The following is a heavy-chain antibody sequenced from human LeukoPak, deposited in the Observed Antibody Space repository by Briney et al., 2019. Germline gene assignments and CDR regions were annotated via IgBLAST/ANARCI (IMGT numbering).Heavy chain of an antibody. Sequence: GGSLRLSCAAFGFTFTVYAMSWVRQAPGKGLEWVSAISGSSDNTYFADSVKGRFTISRDNSKNTVSLQMNSLRAEDTAVYYCARDGGNSWDYWGQGTLVTVSS. J-gene: IGHJ4*02. CDR2: ISGSSDNT. V-gene: IGHV3-23*01. CDR3: ARDGGNSWDY. CDR1: GFTFTVYA. D-gene: IGHD6-13*01.